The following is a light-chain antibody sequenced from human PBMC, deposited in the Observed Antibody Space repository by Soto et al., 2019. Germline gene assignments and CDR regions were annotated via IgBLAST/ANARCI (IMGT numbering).Light chain of an antibody. V-gene: IGKV3-20*01. Sequence: EIVLTQSPGTLSLSPVERATLSCRASQSVSSSYLAWYQQKPGQAPRLLIYGASSRATGIPDRFSGSGSGTDFTLTISRLEPEDFEVYYCQQYGSSPPLTFGGGTKVAIK. J-gene: IGKJ4*01. CDR2: GAS. CDR3: QQYGSSPPLT. CDR1: QSVSSSY.